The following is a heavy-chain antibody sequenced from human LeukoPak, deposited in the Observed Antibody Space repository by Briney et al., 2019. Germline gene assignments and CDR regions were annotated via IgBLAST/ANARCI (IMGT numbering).Heavy chain of an antibody. Sequence: ASVRVSCKTSGYTFTTYGLSWVRQAPGQRLEWMGWISVYDGKTDSAENFRDRITMTTDTSTNTAHMDLRSLRSDDTAVYYCARAYPLASGSYLDDYWGQGTPVTVSS. CDR2: ISVYDGKT. J-gene: IGHJ4*02. D-gene: IGHD3-10*01. V-gene: IGHV1-18*01. CDR3: ARAYPLASGSYLDDY. CDR1: GYTFTTYG.